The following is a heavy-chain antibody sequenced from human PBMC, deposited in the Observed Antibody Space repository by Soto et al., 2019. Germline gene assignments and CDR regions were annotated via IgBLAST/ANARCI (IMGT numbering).Heavy chain of an antibody. Sequence: SETLSLTCNASGGSITGAYYWNWIRQHPGKGLQWIGSIHYRGSTYYNPSLKSRITISLDRSNNQFSLNLSSVTAADTAVYYCARVRDSFGLDVWGQGTTVTVSS. CDR3: ARVRDSFGLDV. CDR1: GGSITGAYY. J-gene: IGHJ6*02. D-gene: IGHD2-15*01. CDR2: IHYRGST. V-gene: IGHV4-31*03.